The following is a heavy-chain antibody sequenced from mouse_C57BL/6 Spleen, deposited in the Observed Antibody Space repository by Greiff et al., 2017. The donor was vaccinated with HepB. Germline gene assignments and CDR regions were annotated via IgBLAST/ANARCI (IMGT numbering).Heavy chain of an antibody. J-gene: IGHJ1*03. CDR2: ISSGGSYT. CDR1: GFTFSSYG. V-gene: IGHV5-6*01. CDR3: ARQGYYGSSHWYFDV. Sequence: EVKLVESGGDLVKPGGSLKLSCAASGFTFSSYGMSWVRQTPDKRLEWVATISSGGSYTYYPDSVKGRFTISRDNAENTLYLQMSSLKSEDTAMYYCARQGYYGSSHWYFDVWGTGTTVTVSS. D-gene: IGHD1-1*01.